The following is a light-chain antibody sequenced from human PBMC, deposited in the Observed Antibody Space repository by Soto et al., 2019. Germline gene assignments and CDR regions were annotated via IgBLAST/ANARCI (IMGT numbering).Light chain of an antibody. CDR2: DVT. V-gene: IGLV2-14*01. Sequence: QSALTQPASVSGSPGQSITISCTGTSSDVGGYNYVSWYQQQPGRAPKLMIHDVTYRPSGVSYRFSGSKSGNTASLTISGLQAEDEAHYYCISDTDNSLYVFGSGTKVTVL. J-gene: IGLJ1*01. CDR1: SSDVGGYNY. CDR3: ISDTDNSLYV.